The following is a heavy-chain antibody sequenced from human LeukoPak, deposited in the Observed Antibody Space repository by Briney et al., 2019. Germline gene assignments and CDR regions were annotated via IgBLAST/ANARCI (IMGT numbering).Heavy chain of an antibody. D-gene: IGHD3-22*01. CDR2: ISGSGGST. Sequence: PGGSLRLSXAASGFTFSSYAMSWVRQAPGKGLEWVSAISGSGGSTYYADSVKGRFTISRDNSKNTLYLQMNSLRAKDTAVYYCAKESGYYDSSGYEGYWGQGTLVTVSS. CDR3: AKESGYYDSSGYEGY. CDR1: GFTFSSYA. V-gene: IGHV3-23*01. J-gene: IGHJ4*02.